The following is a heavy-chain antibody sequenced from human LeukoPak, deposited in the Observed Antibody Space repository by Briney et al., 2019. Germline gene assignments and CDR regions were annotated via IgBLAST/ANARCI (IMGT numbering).Heavy chain of an antibody. V-gene: IGHV1-8*01. J-gene: IGHJ5*02. D-gene: IGHD4-17*01. Sequence: ASVRVSCKASGYTFTSYDINWVRQATGQGLEWMGWMNPNSGNTGYAQKFQGRVTMTRNTSISTAYMELSSLRSEDTAVYYCARKLRAKTPFDPWGQGTLVTVSS. CDR1: GYTFTSYD. CDR2: MNPNSGNT. CDR3: ARKLRAKTPFDP.